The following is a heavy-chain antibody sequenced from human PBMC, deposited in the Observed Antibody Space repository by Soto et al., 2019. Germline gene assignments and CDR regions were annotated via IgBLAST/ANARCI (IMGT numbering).Heavy chain of an antibody. Sequence: ASVKVSCKASGYTFTSYDINWVRQATGQGLEWMGWMNPNSGNTGYAQKFQGRVTMTRNTSISTAYMELSSLRSEDTAVYYCARAKARITMIVVLPQYYFDYWGQGTLVTVSS. D-gene: IGHD3-22*01. V-gene: IGHV1-8*01. CDR2: MNPNSGNT. CDR1: GYTFTSYD. J-gene: IGHJ4*02. CDR3: ARAKARITMIVVLPQYYFDY.